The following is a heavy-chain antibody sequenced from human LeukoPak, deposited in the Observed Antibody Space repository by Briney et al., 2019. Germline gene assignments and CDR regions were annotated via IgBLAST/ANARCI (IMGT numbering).Heavy chain of an antibody. D-gene: IGHD2-2*01. CDR1: GGSFSGYY. Sequence: SETLSLTCAVYGGSFSGYYWSWIRQPPGKGLEWIGEINHSGSTNYNPSLKSRVTISVDTSKNQFSLKLSSVTAADTAVYYCARGGAGYCSSTSCYWFDPWGRGTLVTVSS. V-gene: IGHV4-34*01. CDR2: INHSGST. J-gene: IGHJ5*02. CDR3: ARGGAGYCSSTSCYWFDP.